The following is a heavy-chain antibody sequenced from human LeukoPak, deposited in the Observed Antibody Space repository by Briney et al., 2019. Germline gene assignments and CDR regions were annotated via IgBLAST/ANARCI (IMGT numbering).Heavy chain of an antibody. Sequence: GGSLRLSCAASGFTLSSYAMHWVRQAPGKGLEWVAVISYDGSNKYYADSVKGRFTISRDNSKNTLYLQMNSLRAEDTAVYYCARGLQVNSVGATASFDYWGQGTLVTVSS. CDR3: ARGLQVNSVGATASFDY. CDR1: GFTLSSYA. J-gene: IGHJ4*02. D-gene: IGHD1-26*01. CDR2: ISYDGSNK. V-gene: IGHV3-30-3*01.